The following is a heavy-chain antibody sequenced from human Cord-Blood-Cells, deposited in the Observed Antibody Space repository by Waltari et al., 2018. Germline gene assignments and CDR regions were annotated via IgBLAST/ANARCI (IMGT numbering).Heavy chain of an antibody. D-gene: IGHD2-2*01. CDR2: ISSSGSTI. Sequence: EVQLVESGGGLVQPGGSLRLSCAASGFTFSSYEMNWVRQAPGKGLEWVSYISSSGSTIYNADSVKGRFTISRDNAKNSLYLQMNSLRAEDTAVYYCARGSGDIVVVPAAMYFQHWGQGTLVTVSS. V-gene: IGHV3-48*03. CDR3: ARGSGDIVVVPAAMYFQH. J-gene: IGHJ1*01. CDR1: GFTFSSYE.